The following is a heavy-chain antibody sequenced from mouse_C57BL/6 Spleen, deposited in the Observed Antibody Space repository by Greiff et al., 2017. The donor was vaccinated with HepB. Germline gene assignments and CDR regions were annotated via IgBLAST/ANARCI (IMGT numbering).Heavy chain of an antibody. D-gene: IGHD1-1*01. Sequence: EVKVEESGGGLVQPGGSMKLSCAASGFTFSDAWMDWVRQSPEKGLEWVAEIRNKANNHATYYAESVKGRFTISRDDSKSSVYLQMNSLRAEDTGIYYCNRGDYYGSRYFDVWGTGTTVTVSS. V-gene: IGHV6-6*01. J-gene: IGHJ1*03. CDR1: GFTFSDAW. CDR3: NRGDYYGSRYFDV. CDR2: IRNKANNHAT.